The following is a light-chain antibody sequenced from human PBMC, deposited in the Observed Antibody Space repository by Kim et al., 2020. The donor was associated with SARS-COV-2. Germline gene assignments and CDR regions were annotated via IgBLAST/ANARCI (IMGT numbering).Light chain of an antibody. Sequence: GQSITISCTGSDSDVGTYNLVSWYQQHPGEAPKLIIYDVTKRPSGISGRFSASKSGITASLTISGLQTEDEADYYCSSHTGSNTVIFGGGTKLTVL. CDR3: SSHTGSNTVI. J-gene: IGLJ2*01. CDR1: DSDVGTYNL. V-gene: IGLV2-23*02. CDR2: DVT.